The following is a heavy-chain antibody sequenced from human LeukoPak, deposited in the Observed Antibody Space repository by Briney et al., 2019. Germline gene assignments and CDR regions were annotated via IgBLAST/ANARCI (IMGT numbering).Heavy chain of an antibody. J-gene: IGHJ4*02. D-gene: IGHD6-6*01. CDR2: ISGRGEAT. V-gene: IGHV3-23*01. CDR3: AKDISIVAARLGVDY. CDR1: GFNFRGQA. Sequence: GGSLRLSCAASGFNFRGQAMSWVRQGPGKGLEWVAGISGRGEATYYADSVKGRFTISRDNSKNTLYLQMNSLRAEDTAVYYCAKDISIVAARLGVDYWGQGTLVTVSS.